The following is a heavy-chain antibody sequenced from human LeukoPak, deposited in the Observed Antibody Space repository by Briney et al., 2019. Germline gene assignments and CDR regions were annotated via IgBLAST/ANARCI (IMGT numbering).Heavy chain of an antibody. Sequence: GGSLRLSCAASGFTFSSYAMYWVRQAPGKGLEYVSAISANGGSTYHANSMKGRFTISRDNSNNTLFLQMGSLRTEDMGVYYCARGRLDYYDNSFDYWGQGTLVTVSS. D-gene: IGHD3-22*01. J-gene: IGHJ4*02. CDR1: GFTFSSYA. V-gene: IGHV3-64*01. CDR2: ISANGGST. CDR3: ARGRLDYYDNSFDY.